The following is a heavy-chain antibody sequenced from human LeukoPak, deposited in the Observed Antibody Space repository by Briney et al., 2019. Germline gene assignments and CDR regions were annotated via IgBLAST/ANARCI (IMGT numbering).Heavy chain of an antibody. V-gene: IGHV3-48*01. Sequence: GGSLRLSCSASGFTFSTYSMSWVRQAPGKRLEYVSYISSSGSTTYYADSVKGRFTISRDNAKNSLYLQMNSLRAEDTAVYYCARGAETGSSRFDYWGQGTLVTVSS. D-gene: IGHD6-13*01. CDR2: ISSSGSTT. CDR1: GFTFSTYS. CDR3: ARGAETGSSRFDY. J-gene: IGHJ4*02.